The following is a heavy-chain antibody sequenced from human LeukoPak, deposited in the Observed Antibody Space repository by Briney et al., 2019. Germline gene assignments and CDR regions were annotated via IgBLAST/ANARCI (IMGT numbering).Heavy chain of an antibody. V-gene: IGHV3-7*01. D-gene: IGHD3-16*01. CDR2: IKHDESEK. J-gene: IGHJ4*02. CDR3: TRRLDD. CDR1: RFTFTTFSDYV. Sequence: GGSLRLSCAASRFTFTTFSDYVMHWARQAPGKGLEWVANIKHDESEKNYLDSVKGRFTISRDNAQNSLYLQMNGLRVEDTAVYYCTRRLDDWGQGTLVTVSS.